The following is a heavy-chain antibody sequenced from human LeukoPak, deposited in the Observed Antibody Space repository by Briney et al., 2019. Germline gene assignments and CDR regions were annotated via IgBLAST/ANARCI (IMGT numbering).Heavy chain of an antibody. D-gene: IGHD6-13*01. CDR3: AKDWSKAAPGLIDY. Sequence: GGSLRLSCAASGFTVSSNYMSWVRQAPGKGLEWVSVIYSGGSTYYADSVKGRFTISRDNSKNTLFLQMNRLRAEDTAVYYCAKDWSKAAPGLIDYWGQGTLVTVSS. V-gene: IGHV3-66*01. CDR2: IYSGGST. J-gene: IGHJ4*02. CDR1: GFTVSSNY.